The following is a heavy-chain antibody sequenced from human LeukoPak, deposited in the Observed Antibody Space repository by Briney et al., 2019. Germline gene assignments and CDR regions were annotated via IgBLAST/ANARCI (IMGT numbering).Heavy chain of an antibody. Sequence: GGSLRLSCAASGFCFSTYWMSWVRQAPGKGLEWVANIKQDGAEKYYVDSVKGRFTISRDNAKNSLYLQMNHLRAEDTAVYFCASGNYFDYWGQGTLVAVSS. CDR3: ASGNYFDY. J-gene: IGHJ4*02. CDR1: GFCFSTYW. CDR2: IKQDGAEK. D-gene: IGHD2-15*01. V-gene: IGHV3-7*01.